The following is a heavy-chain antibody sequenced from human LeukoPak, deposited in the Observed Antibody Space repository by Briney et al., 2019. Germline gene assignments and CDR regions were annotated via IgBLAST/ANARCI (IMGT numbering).Heavy chain of an antibody. CDR1: GFTFSSYG. V-gene: IGHV3-33*01. CDR2: IWYDGSNK. CDR3: ARDAYGSGSYHAFDI. Sequence: GRSLRLSCAASGFTFSSYGMHWVRQAPGKGLEWVAVIWYDGSNKYYADSVKGRFTISRDNSKNTLYLQMNSLRAEDTAVYYCARDAYGSGSYHAFDIWGQGTMVTVSS. J-gene: IGHJ3*02. D-gene: IGHD3-10*01.